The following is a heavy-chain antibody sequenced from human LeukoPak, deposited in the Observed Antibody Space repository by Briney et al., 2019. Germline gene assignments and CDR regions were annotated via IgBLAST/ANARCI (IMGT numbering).Heavy chain of an antibody. J-gene: IGHJ4*02. CDR1: GFTFSIYW. V-gene: IGHV3-7*01. CDR2: IKQDGSEK. D-gene: IGHD1-26*01. Sequence: GGSLRLSCAASGFTFSIYWMSWVRQAPGKGLEWVASIKQDGSEKYYVDSVKGRFTISRDNAKNSLYLQMNSLRAEDTAVYYCARDRSGSYHGDYWGQGTLVTVSS. CDR3: ARDRSGSYHGDY.